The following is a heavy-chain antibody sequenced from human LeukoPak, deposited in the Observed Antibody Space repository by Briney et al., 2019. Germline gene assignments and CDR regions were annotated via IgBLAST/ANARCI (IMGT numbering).Heavy chain of an antibody. CDR1: GFTFSSYA. CDR2: ISGCGGST. CDR3: AKGRGYIVVVTGDYFDY. Sequence: GGSLRLSCAASGFTFSSYAMSWVRQAPGKGLEWVSAISGCGGSTYYADSVKGRFTISRDNSKNTLYLQMNSLRAEDTAVYYCAKGRGYIVVVTGDYFDYWGQGTLVTVSS. J-gene: IGHJ4*02. V-gene: IGHV3-23*01. D-gene: IGHD2-21*02.